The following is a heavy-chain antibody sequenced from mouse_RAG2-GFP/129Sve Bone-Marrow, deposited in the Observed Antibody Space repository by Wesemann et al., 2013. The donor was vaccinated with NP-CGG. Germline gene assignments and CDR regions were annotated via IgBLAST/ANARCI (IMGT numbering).Heavy chain of an antibody. CDR3: ARDYGSTSRYFDV. V-gene: IGHV3-2*02. J-gene: IGHJ1*01. CDR2: ISYSGST. CDR1: GYSITSDYA. D-gene: IGHD1-1*01. Sequence: DVQLQESGPGLVKPSQSLSLTCTVTGYSITSDYAWNWIRQFPGNKLEWMGYISYSGSTSYNPSLKSRISITRDTSKNQFFLQLNSVTTEDTATYYCARDYGSTSRYFDVWGAGTTVTVSS.